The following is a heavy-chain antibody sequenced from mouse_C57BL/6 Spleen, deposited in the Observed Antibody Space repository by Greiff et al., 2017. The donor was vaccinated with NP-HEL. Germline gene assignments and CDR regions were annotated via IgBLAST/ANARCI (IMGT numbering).Heavy chain of an antibody. CDR1: GYTFTSYW. V-gene: IGHV1-69*01. CDR3: ARSMHYYGSSLSDD. J-gene: IGHJ2*01. D-gene: IGHD1-1*01. Sequence: QVQLQQPGAELVMPGASVKLSCKASGYTFTSYWMHWVKQRPGQGLEWIGEIDPSDSYTNYNQKFKGKSTLTVDKSSSTAYMQLSSLTSEASAVYYCARSMHYYGSSLSDDWGQGTTLTVSS. CDR2: IDPSDSYT.